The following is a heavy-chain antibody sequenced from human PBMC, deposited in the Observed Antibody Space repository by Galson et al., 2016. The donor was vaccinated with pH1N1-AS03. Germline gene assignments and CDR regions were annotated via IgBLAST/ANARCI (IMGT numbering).Heavy chain of an antibody. CDR1: GFIFRNVW. J-gene: IGHJ4*01. D-gene: IGHD3-10*01. V-gene: IGHV3-15*01. CDR2: IKSEGDGGGAS. Sequence: SLRLSCAASGFIFRNVWMTWVRQAPGKRLEWVGHIKSEGDGGGASDHAAPVKGRFTISRDDSENTLYLQMNSLKSEDTGVYYCTTAQGSGPGEIDYWGHGTLVTVSS. CDR3: TTAQGSGPGEIDY.